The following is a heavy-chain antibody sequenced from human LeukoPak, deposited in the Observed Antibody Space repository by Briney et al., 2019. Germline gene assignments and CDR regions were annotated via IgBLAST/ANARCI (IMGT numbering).Heavy chain of an antibody. CDR1: ANSSTSYY. V-gene: IGHV5-51*01. Sequence: PAESLLISSSGSANSSTSYYIGWLRRKPAKGLLWMGLINPDDSDTRYCPSFKGQVFISADKSINTAYLQWSRLKASDTAMYYCARTSGLVGARTGWDYFDYWGQGTLVTVSS. CDR2: INPDDSDT. J-gene: IGHJ4*02. CDR3: ARTSGLVGARTGWDYFDY. D-gene: IGHD1-26*01.